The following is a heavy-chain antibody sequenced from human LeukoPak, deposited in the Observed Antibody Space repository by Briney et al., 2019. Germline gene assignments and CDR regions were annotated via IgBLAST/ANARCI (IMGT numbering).Heavy chain of an antibody. V-gene: IGHV4-30-2*01. D-gene: IGHD3-10*01. Sequence: SQTLSLTCTVSGGSISSGGYYWSWIRQPPGKGLEWIGYIYHSGSTNYNPSLKSRVTISVDRSKNQFSLKLSSVTAADTAVYYCARVARGDYYYYMDVWGKGTTVTVSS. CDR1: GGSISSGGYY. J-gene: IGHJ6*03. CDR3: ARVARGDYYYYMDV. CDR2: IYHSGST.